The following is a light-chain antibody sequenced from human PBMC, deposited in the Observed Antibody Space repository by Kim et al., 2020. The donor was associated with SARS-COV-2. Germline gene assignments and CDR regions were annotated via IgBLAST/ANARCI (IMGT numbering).Light chain of an antibody. J-gene: IGKJ1*01. V-gene: IGKV1-39*01. CDR1: QSISRF. CDR2: GAS. CDR3: QQSYSTPPT. Sequence: SASVGDRVTITCRASQSISRFFNWYQQRPGEAPTLLIYGASRLQSGVPSRFSGSGSGTDFTLTISSLQPEDFATYYCQQSYSTPPTFGQWTKLEI.